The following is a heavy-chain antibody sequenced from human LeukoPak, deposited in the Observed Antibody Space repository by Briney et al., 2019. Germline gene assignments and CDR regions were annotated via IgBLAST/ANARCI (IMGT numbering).Heavy chain of an antibody. Sequence: SSVKVSCKPSGCTFSSYSISWVRQAPGQGLEWMGWANPIFGTANYAQTSQGRVTITTDESTSTAYMELSSLRSEDTAVYYCARCLTMVRGVITYYFDYWGREPWSPSPQ. CDR3: ARCLTMVRGVITYYFDY. V-gene: IGHV1-69*05. CDR2: ANPIFGTA. J-gene: IGHJ4*02. D-gene: IGHD3-10*01. CDR1: GCTFSSYS.